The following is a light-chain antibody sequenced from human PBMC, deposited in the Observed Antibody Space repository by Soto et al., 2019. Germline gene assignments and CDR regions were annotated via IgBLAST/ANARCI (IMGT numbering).Light chain of an antibody. J-gene: IGKJ1*01. CDR3: HQYGNPTWT. Sequence: EIVLVQSPDTLSLSPGERATLSCRASQSGFCTYLAWFQHKPGQAPRLLIYAASSRATGIPDRFGGSGFGTDFTLTISRVEPEDFAVYYCHQYGNPTWTVGQGTKVEMK. CDR1: QSGFCTY. V-gene: IGKV3-20*01. CDR2: AAS.